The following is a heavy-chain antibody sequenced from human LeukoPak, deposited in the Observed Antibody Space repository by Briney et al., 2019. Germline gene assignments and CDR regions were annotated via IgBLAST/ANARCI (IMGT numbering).Heavy chain of an antibody. D-gene: IGHD5-24*01. CDR2: MNPNSGNT. V-gene: IGHV1-8*03. Sequence: ASVKVSCKASGYTFTSYDINWVRQATGQGLEWMGWMNPNSGNTGYAQKFQGRVTITRNTFISTAYMELSSLRSEDTAVYYCARVPRDGYNSPYYYYMDVWGKGTTVTVSS. CDR3: ARVPRDGYNSPYYYYMDV. CDR1: GYTFTSYD. J-gene: IGHJ6*03.